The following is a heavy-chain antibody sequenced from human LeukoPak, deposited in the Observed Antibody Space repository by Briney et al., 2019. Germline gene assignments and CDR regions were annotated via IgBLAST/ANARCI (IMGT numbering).Heavy chain of an antibody. D-gene: IGHD3-22*01. V-gene: IGHV4-39*01. CDR2: IYYSGST. CDR1: GGSISSSSYY. Sequence: KPSETLSLTCTVSGGSISSSSYYGGWIRQPPGKGLEWIGSIYYSGSTYYNPSLKSRVTISVDTSKNQFSLKLSSVTAADTAVYYCARLTVTYYYDSSGSHLDYWGQGTLVTVSS. CDR3: ARLTVTYYYDSSGSHLDY. J-gene: IGHJ4*02.